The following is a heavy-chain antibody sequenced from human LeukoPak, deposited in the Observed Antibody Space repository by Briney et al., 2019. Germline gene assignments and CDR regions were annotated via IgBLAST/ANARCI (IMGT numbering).Heavy chain of an antibody. J-gene: IGHJ3*01. Sequence: GRSLRLSCAASGFTFSSYGMHWVRQAPGKGLEWVAVISYDGSNKYYADSVKGRFTISRDNAKNSVYLQMNSLRAEDTAMYYCARGGSYFDVWGQGTMVTVSS. V-gene: IGHV3-30*03. CDR1: GFTFSSYG. D-gene: IGHD1-26*01. CDR3: ARGGSYFDV. CDR2: ISYDGSNK.